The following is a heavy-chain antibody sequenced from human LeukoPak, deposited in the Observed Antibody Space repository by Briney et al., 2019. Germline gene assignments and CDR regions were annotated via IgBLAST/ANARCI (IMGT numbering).Heavy chain of an antibody. CDR1: GYTFTSYG. J-gene: IGHJ4*02. CDR2: IIPIFGTA. D-gene: IGHD6-19*01. Sequence: SVKVSCKASGYTFTSYGISWVRQAPGQGLEWMGGIIPIFGTANYAQKFQGRVTITADESTSTAYMELSSLRSEDTAVYYCARDLESSGWLVFWGQGTLVTVSS. CDR3: ARDLESSGWLVF. V-gene: IGHV1-69*13.